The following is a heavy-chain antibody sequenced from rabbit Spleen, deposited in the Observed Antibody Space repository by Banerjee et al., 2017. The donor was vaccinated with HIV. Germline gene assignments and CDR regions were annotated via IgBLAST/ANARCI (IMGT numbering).Heavy chain of an antibody. CDR2: IYAGSETT. CDR1: GFDFSTYS. J-gene: IGHJ4*01. V-gene: IGHV1S45*01. CDR3: ARDLVGVIGWNFNL. D-gene: IGHD2-1*01. Sequence: QEQLVESGGGLVQPGGSLKLSCKASGFDFSTYSMSWVRQAPGKGLEWIGCIYAGSETTWYATWASGRFTISRTSSTTVTLRMTSLTAADRATYFCARDLVGVIGWNFNLWGPGTLVTVS.